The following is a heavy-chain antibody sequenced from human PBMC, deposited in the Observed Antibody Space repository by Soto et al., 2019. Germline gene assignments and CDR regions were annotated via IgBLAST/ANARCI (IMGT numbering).Heavy chain of an antibody. CDR3: AQSTVPCSGGSCYGFHWFDP. V-gene: IGHV2-5*02. CDR2: IYWDDDK. D-gene: IGHD2-15*01. CDR1: GFSLSTSGVG. Sequence: SGPTLVKPTQTLTLTCTFSGFSLSTSGVGVGWIRQPPGKALEWLALIYWDDDKRYSPSLKSRLTITKDTSKNQVVLTMTNMDPVDTATYYCAQSTVPCSGGSCYGFHWFDPWGQGTLVTVSS. J-gene: IGHJ5*02.